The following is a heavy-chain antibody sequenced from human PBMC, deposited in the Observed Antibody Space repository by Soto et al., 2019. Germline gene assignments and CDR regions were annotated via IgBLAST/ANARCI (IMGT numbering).Heavy chain of an antibody. CDR2: ISALNGNT. Sequence: QVQLVQSGAQVKKPGASVKVSCKASGYTFAYYGLSWVRQAPGQGLEWMGWISALNGNTNYAQKLQGRVTMTTDTSTSTAYMELRSLRCDDTAVYYSARSVRNGDFDYWGQRTLVTVSS. V-gene: IGHV1-18*01. J-gene: IGHJ4*02. CDR3: ARSVRNGDFDY. CDR1: GYTFAYYG. D-gene: IGHD3-10*01.